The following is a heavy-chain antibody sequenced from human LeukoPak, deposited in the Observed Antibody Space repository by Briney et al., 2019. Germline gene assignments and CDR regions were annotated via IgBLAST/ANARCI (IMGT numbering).Heavy chain of an antibody. CDR3: AKEGLVGATRYYYYYYMDV. V-gene: IGHV3-30*04. J-gene: IGHJ6*03. D-gene: IGHD1-26*01. CDR1: GFTFSSYA. CDR2: ISYDGSNK. Sequence: GGSLRLSCAASGFTFSSYAMHWVRQAPGKGLEWVAVISYDGSNKYYADSVKGRFTISRDNSKNTLYLQMNSLRAEDTAVYYCAKEGLVGATRYYYYYYMDVWGKGTTVTISS.